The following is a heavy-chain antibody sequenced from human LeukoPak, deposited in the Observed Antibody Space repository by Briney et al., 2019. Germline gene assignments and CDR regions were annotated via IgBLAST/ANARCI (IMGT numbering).Heavy chain of an antibody. CDR1: GFTFSSYG. CDR2: ISYDGSNK. D-gene: IGHD3-10*01. J-gene: IGHJ6*02. CDR3: AKDQQGVYMVRGVIIRSDYYYYGMDV. V-gene: IGHV3-30*18. Sequence: PGGSLRLSCAASGFTFSSYGMHWVRQAPGKGLEWVAVISYDGSNKYYADSVKGRFTISRDNSKNTLYLQMNSLRAEDTAVYYCAKDQQGVYMVRGVIIRSDYYYYGMDVWGQGTTVTVSS.